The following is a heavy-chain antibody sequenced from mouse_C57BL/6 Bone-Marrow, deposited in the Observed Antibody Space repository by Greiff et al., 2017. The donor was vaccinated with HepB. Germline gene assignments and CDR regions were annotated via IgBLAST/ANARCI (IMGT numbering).Heavy chain of an antibody. D-gene: IGHD2-1*01. CDR1: GFTFSSYA. Sequence: DVQLVESGGGLVKPGGSLKLSCAASGFTFSSYAMSWVRQTPEKRLEWVATISDGGSYTYYPDNVKGRFTISRDNAKNNLYLQMSHLKSEDTAMYYCARGGNSFAYWGQGTLVTVSA. CDR2: ISDGGSYT. J-gene: IGHJ3*01. V-gene: IGHV5-4*01. CDR3: ARGGNSFAY.